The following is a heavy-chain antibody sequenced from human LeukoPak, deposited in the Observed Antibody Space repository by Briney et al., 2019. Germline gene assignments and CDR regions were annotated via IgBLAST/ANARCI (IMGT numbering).Heavy chain of an antibody. D-gene: IGHD1-26*01. V-gene: IGHV1-69*13. CDR3: ARVPPFYSGSPPPGLRTSGANFDY. Sequence: GASVKVSCKASGGTFSSYAISWVRQAPGQGLEWMGGIIPIFGTANYAQKFQGRVTITADESTSTAYMELSSLRSEDTAVYYCARVPPFYSGSPPPGLRTSGANFDYWGQGTLVTVSS. CDR1: GGTFSSYA. CDR2: IIPIFGTA. J-gene: IGHJ4*02.